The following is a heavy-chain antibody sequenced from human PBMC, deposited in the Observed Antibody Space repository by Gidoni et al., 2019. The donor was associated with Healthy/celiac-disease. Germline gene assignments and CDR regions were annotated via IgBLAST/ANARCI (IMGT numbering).Heavy chain of an antibody. D-gene: IGHD4-17*01. CDR3: ARTTVTTLDY. CDR1: GFTFSSYA. J-gene: IGHJ4*02. V-gene: IGHV3-30-3*01. CDR2: ISYDGSNK. Sequence: QVQLVESGGGVVQPGRSLRLSCAASGFTFSSYAMHWVRQAPGKGLEWVAVISYDGSNKYYADSVKGRFTISRDNSKNTLYLQMNSLRAEDTAVYYCARTTVTTLDYWGQGTLVTVSS.